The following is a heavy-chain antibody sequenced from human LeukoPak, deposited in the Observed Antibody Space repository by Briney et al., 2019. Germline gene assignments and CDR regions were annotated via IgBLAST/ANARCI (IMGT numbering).Heavy chain of an antibody. J-gene: IGHJ4*02. V-gene: IGHV1-2*02. CDR3: ARGRRVGITIFGVVPLWDY. CDR1: GYTFTGYY. Sequence: GASVKVSGKASGYTFTGYYMHWVRQAPGQGLEWMGWINPNSGGANYAQKFQGRVTMTRDTSISTAYMELSRLRSDDTAVYYCARGRRVGITIFGVVPLWDYWGQGTLVTVSS. CDR2: INPNSGGA. D-gene: IGHD3-3*01.